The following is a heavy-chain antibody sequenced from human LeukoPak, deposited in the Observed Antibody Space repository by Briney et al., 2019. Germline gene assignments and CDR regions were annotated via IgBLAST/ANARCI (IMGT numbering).Heavy chain of an antibody. J-gene: IGHJ3*02. CDR2: IYYDGAT. CDR3: ARFSRSSKGAFDM. D-gene: IGHD3-16*01. Sequence: SETLSLTCIVSGGSITSSSYYWGWIRQPPGKGLEWIANIYYDGATSYNPSLKSRVTISVDTSKNDFSVKLTSVTAADTAMYYCARFSRSSKGAFDMRGQGTLLTVSS. CDR1: GGSITSSSYY. V-gene: IGHV4-39*07.